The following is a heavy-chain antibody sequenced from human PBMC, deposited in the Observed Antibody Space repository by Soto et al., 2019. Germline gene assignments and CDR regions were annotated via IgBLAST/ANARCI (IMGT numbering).Heavy chain of an antibody. Sequence: QVQLVQSGAEVKKPGSSVKVSCKASGGTFSSYAISWVRQAPGQGLEWMGGIIPIFGTANYAQKFQGRVTITADESTSPAYMELSSLGSEGTAVYYCARRGGATARAGWYYGMDVWGQGTTVTVSS. V-gene: IGHV1-69*12. D-gene: IGHD1-26*01. CDR2: IIPIFGTA. J-gene: IGHJ6*02. CDR3: ARRGGATARAGWYYGMDV. CDR1: GGTFSSYA.